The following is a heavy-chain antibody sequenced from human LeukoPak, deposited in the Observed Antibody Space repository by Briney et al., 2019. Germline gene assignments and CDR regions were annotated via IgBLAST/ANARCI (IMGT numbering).Heavy chain of an antibody. J-gene: IGHJ4*02. CDR3: ARTRDYGGNWGFDY. V-gene: IGHV1-18*03. CDR1: GYTFTSYG. Sequence: ASVKVSCKASGYTFTSYGISWVRQAPGQGLEWMGWISAYNGNTNYAQKLQGRVTITRDTSASTVYMELSSLRSEDLAVYYCARTRDYGGNWGFDYWGQGTLVTVSS. CDR2: ISAYNGNT. D-gene: IGHD4-23*01.